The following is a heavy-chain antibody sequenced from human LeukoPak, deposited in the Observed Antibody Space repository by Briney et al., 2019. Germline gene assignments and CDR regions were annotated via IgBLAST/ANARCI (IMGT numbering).Heavy chain of an antibody. J-gene: IGHJ6*02. V-gene: IGHV3-48*03. CDR1: GFTFSSYE. CDR2: ISSSGSTI. Sequence: GGSLRLSCAASGFTFSSYEMNWVRQAPGKGLEWVSYISSSGSTIYYADSVKGRFTTSRDNAKNSLYLQMNSLRAEDTAVYYCARRNYYGSGRYYYYGMDVWGQGTTVTVSS. D-gene: IGHD3-10*01. CDR3: ARRNYYGSGRYYYYGMDV.